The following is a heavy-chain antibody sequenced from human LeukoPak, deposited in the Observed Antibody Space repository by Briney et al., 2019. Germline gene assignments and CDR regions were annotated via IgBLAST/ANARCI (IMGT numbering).Heavy chain of an antibody. D-gene: IGHD6-13*01. J-gene: IGHJ4*02. CDR1: GGSISSYY. CDR2: IYYSGST. V-gene: IGHV4-59*08. Sequence: SETLSLTCTVAGGSISSYYWSWIRQPPGKGLEWIGYIYYSGSTNYNPSLKTRVTISVDTSKNQFSQKLSSVTAADTAVYYCAGHIAAAGPFDYWGQGTLVTVSS. CDR3: AGHIAAAGPFDY.